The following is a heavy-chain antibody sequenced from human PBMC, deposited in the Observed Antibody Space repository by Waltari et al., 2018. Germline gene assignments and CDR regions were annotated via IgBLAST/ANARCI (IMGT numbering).Heavy chain of an antibody. J-gene: IGHJ4*02. D-gene: IGHD6-19*01. V-gene: IGHV4-61*01. CDR1: DGSVNSVTYY. CDR2: ISYSGTT. CDR3: ARAVAGTFVAAD. Sequence: HLQESGPGLVKPPETLSLTCTVSDGSVNSVTYYWSWIRQSPVNGLEWIGYISYSGTTKYNPSLGSRVTISIDTSRNQFSLKLRSVSAADTAVYYCARAVAGTFVAADWGQGTLVTVSS.